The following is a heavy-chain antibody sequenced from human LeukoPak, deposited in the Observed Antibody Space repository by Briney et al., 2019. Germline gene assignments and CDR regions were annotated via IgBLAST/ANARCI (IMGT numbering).Heavy chain of an antibody. CDR2: IYPDDSDT. V-gene: IGHV5-51*01. J-gene: IGHJ4*02. CDR1: GYTFTNYW. Sequence: ESLKISCKGSGYTFTNYWIGWVRQMPGKGLEWMGIIYPDDSDTRYNPSFQGQVTISADKSISTAYLQWTSLKDPDTAMYYCARQSDLDSWGQGTLVTVSS. CDR3: ARQSDLDS.